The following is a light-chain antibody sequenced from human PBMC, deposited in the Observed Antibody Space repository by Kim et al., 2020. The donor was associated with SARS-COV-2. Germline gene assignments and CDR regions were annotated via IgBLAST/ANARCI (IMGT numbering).Light chain of an antibody. CDR2: KDS. V-gene: IGLV3-25*03. CDR3: QSADSSGTWV. CDR1: ALARKY. J-gene: IGLJ3*02. Sequence: VSPWQTARITCSGDALARKYVYWYQKKPPQAPVLGIYKDSERPSGIPDLFFGSSSGTTVTLTISGVQAEDEADYYCQSADSSGTWVFGGGTQLTVL.